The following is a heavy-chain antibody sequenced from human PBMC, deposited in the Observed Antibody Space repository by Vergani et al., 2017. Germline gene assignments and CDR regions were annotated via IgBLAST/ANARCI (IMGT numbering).Heavy chain of an antibody. CDR2: ISHDGGNK. V-gene: IGHV3-30-3*01. CDR3: ARDHRDYNNYPGTFDI. CDR1: GFTFRSYA. Sequence: QVQLVESGGGVVQPGRSLRLSCAASGFTFRSYAMHWVRQAPGKGMEWVAVISHDGGNKYYADSVKGRFTISRDHAKSSLFLQMDSLRAEAPAVYYCARDHRDYNNYPGTFDIWGQGSMVTVSS. D-gene: IGHD5-24*01. J-gene: IGHJ3*02.